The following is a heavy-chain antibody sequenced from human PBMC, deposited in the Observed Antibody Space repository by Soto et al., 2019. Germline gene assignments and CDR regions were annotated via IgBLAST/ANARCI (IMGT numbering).Heavy chain of an antibody. CDR3: ASPYYDYIGYYYYGMDV. CDR1: GGSISSGGYY. V-gene: IGHV4-31*03. CDR2: IYYSGST. Sequence: SETLSLTCTVSGGSISSGGYYWSWIRQHPGKGLEWIGYIYYSGSTYYNPSLKSRVTISVDTSKNQFSLKLSSVTAADTAVYYCASPYYDYIGYYYYGMDVWGQGTTVTVYS. D-gene: IGHD3-3*01. J-gene: IGHJ6*02.